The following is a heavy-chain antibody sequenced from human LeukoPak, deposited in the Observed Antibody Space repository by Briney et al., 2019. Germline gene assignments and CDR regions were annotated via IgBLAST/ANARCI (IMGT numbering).Heavy chain of an antibody. CDR1: GGSISSGDYY. CDR2: IYYSGST. J-gene: IGHJ4*02. CDR3: ARELTYADY. V-gene: IGHV4-30-4*01. Sequence: SETLSLTCTVSGGSISSGDYYWSWIRQPPGKGLEWIGYIYYSGSTYYNPSLKSRVTMSVDTSKNQFTLKLSSVTAADTAVYYCARELTYADYWGQGTLVTVSS. D-gene: IGHD4/OR15-4a*01.